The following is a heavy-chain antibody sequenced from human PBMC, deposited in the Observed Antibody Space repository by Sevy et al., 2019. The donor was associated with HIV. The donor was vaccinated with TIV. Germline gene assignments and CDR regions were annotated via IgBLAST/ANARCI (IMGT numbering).Heavy chain of an antibody. J-gene: IGHJ5*02. CDR2: INTNTGNP. D-gene: IGHD3-10*01. CDR3: ARDITMVRGVPRWFDP. CDR1: GYTFITYA. Sequence: ASVKVSCKASGYTFITYAMNWVRQAPGQGLEWMGWINTNTGNPTYAKGFTGRFVFSLDTSVSTAYLQISSLKAEDTAVYYCARDITMVRGVPRWFDPWGQGTLVTVS. V-gene: IGHV7-4-1*02.